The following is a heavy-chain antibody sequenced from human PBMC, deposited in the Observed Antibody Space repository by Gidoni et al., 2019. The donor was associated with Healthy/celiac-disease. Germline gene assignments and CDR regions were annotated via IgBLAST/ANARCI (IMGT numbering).Heavy chain of an antibody. Sequence: QVQLQESGPGLVKTSQTLSLTCTVSAGSISSGSYYWSWIRQPAGKGLEWIGRIYTSGSTNYNPSLKSRVTISVDTSKNQFSLKLSSVTAADTAVYYCAREVTTPSYAFDIWGQGTMVTVSS. CDR1: AGSISSGSYY. V-gene: IGHV4-61*02. J-gene: IGHJ3*02. CDR2: IYTSGST. CDR3: AREVTTPSYAFDI. D-gene: IGHD4-17*01.